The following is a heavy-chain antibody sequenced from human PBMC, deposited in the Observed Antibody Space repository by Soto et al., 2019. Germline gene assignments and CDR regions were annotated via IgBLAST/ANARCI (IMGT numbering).Heavy chain of an antibody. Sequence: PGVSLRLSCAASGFTFSSYGMHWVRQAPGKGLEWVAVIWYDGSNKYYADSVKGRFTISRDNSKNTLYLQMNSLRAEDTAVYYCARDGSRGSRGLSYFDSWGQGTLVTSP. J-gene: IGHJ4*02. V-gene: IGHV3-33*01. D-gene: IGHD2-15*01. CDR1: GFTFSSYG. CDR2: IWYDGSNK. CDR3: ARDGSRGSRGLSYFDS.